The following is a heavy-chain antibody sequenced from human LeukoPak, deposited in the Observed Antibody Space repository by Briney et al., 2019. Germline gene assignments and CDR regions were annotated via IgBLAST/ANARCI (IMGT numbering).Heavy chain of an antibody. Sequence: ASVKVSCKASGYTFTSYGISWVRQAPGQGLEWMGWISAYNGNTNYAQKLQGRVTMATDTSTSTAYMELRSLRSDDTAVYYCARTLYYYDSSGYYYREDYWGQGTLVTVSS. J-gene: IGHJ4*02. D-gene: IGHD3-22*01. CDR3: ARTLYYYDSSGYYYREDY. CDR1: GYTFTSYG. CDR2: ISAYNGNT. V-gene: IGHV1-18*01.